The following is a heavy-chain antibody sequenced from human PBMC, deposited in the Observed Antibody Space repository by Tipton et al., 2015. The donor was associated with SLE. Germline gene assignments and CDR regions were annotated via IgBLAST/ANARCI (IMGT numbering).Heavy chain of an antibody. Sequence: SLRLSCAVSGFTLTDYAMHWVRQAPGKGLEYVSAISSNGASTYYADSLKGRFTISRDVSKNTLSLQMGSLRAEDMAVYYCAKPVGYSGYDSWDYWGQGTLVTVSS. CDR3: AKPVGYSGYDSWDY. CDR2: ISSNGAST. V-gene: IGHV3-64*02. CDR1: GFTLTDYA. D-gene: IGHD5-12*01. J-gene: IGHJ4*02.